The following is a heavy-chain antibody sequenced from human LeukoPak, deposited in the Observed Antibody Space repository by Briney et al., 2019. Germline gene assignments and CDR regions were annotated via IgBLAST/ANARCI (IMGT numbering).Heavy chain of an antibody. CDR2: IWYDGSNK. D-gene: IGHD2-2*01. CDR3: ARGYCSSTNCYGNWFGP. Sequence: PGRSLRLSCAASGFTFSSYGMHWVCQAPGKGLEWVAVIWYDGSNKYYADSVKGRFTISRDNSKNTLYLQMNSLRAEDTAVYYCARGYCSSTNCYGNWFGPWGQGTLVTVSS. CDR1: GFTFSSYG. J-gene: IGHJ5*02. V-gene: IGHV3-33*01.